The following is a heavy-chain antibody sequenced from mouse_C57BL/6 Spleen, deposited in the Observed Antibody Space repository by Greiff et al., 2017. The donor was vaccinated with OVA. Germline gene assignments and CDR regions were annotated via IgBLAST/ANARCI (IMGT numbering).Heavy chain of an antibody. D-gene: IGHD2-14*01. CDR3: TTEYDEAWVAY. V-gene: IGHV14-1*01. Sequence: VQLQQSGAELVRPGASVTLSCTASGFYFKDYYMHWVKQRPEPGLEWIGSIDPEDGDTEYAPKFQGKATMTADTSSNTAYLQLSSLTSEDTPVYYCTTEYDEAWVAYWGQGTLVTVSA. CDR1: GFYFKDYY. CDR2: IDPEDGDT. J-gene: IGHJ3*01.